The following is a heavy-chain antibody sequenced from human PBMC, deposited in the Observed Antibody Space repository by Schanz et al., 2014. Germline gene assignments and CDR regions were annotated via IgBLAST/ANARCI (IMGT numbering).Heavy chain of an antibody. CDR3: ARDGVDAAAGGNY. D-gene: IGHD6-13*01. CDR1: GYTFTSHG. V-gene: IGHV1-46*03. J-gene: IGHJ4*02. CDR2: INPSGGST. Sequence: QVQLVQSGAEVKKPGASVKVSCKASGYTFTSHGISWVRQAPGQGLEWMGIINPSGGSTRYGQKFQGRVTMTRDTSTSTVYMELSSLRSEDTAVYYCARDGVDAAAGGNYWGQGTLVTVSS.